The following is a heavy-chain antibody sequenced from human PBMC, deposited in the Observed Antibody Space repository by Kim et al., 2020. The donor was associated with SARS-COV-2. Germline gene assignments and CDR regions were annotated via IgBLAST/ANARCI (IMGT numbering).Heavy chain of an antibody. V-gene: IGHV4-59*08. Sequence: KSRVTISVDTSKNQFSLKLSSVTAADTAVYYCARLGAFVDTAMVTRAFDIWGQGTMVTVSS. D-gene: IGHD5-18*01. CDR3: ARLGAFVDTAMVTRAFDI. J-gene: IGHJ3*02.